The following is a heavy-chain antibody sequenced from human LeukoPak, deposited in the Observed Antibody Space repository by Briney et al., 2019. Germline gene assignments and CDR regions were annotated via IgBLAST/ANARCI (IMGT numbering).Heavy chain of an antibody. CDR2: ISAYNGNT. CDR3: AREGSSGWYYFDY. D-gene: IGHD6-19*01. V-gene: IGHV1-18*04. CDR1: GYTFTAYY. J-gene: IGHJ4*02. Sequence: GASVKVSCKATGYTFTAYYMQWVRQAPGQGLEWMGWISAYNGNTHYAQKLQGRVTMTTDTSTSTAYMELRSLRSDDTAVYYCAREGSSGWYYFDYWGQGTLVTVSS.